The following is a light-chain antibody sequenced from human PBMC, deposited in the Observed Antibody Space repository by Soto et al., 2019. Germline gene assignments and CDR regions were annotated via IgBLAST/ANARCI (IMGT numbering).Light chain of an antibody. J-gene: IGLJ1*01. Sequence: QSALTQPPSASGSPGQSVTSSCTGTSSDIGGYNYVSWYQQHPGKAPKVMIYDVNKRPSGVPDRFSGSKSGNTASLTVSGLQAEDEADYYCSSHAGNNNPFVFGTGTKVTVL. CDR2: DVN. V-gene: IGLV2-8*01. CDR3: SSHAGNNNPFV. CDR1: SSDIGGYNY.